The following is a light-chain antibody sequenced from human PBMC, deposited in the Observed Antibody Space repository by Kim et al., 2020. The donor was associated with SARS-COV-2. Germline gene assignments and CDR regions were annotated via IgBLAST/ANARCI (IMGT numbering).Light chain of an antibody. V-gene: IGKV3-20*01. CDR3: QQYGSSSIT. CDR1: QSVSSSF. CDR2: GAS. J-gene: IGKJ3*01. Sequence: EIVLTQSPGTLSLSPGDRATLSCRASQSVSSSFLAWYQQKPGRAPRLLMYGASTRATGIPDRFSGSGSGTDFTLTISRLEPEDFAVYYCQQYGSSSITFGPGTKVDIK.